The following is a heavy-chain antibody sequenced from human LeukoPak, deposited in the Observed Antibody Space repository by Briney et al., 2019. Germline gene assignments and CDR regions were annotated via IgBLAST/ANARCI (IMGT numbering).Heavy chain of an antibody. J-gene: IGHJ3*02. CDR3: ARGGIVATIFAFDI. CDR2: IIPIFGTA. V-gene: IGHV1-69*13. Sequence: SVKVSCKASGGTFSSYAISWVRQAPGQGLECMGGIIPIFGTANYAQKFQGRVTITADESTSTAYMELSSLRSEDTAVYYCARGGIVATIFAFDIWGQGTMVTVSS. CDR1: GGTFSSYA. D-gene: IGHD5-12*01.